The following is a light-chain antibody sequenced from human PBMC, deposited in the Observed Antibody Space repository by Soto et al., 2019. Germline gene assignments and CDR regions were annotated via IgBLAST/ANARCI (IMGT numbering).Light chain of an antibody. Sequence: EVVLTQSPGTLSLSPGERGTLSCRASRSVSDNYLAWYQQKPGQAPRLLIYGASNRATGIPDRFTGAGSGTDFTLTISRLEPEDFAVYYCQQYDRSPWTFGQGTKVDIK. CDR1: RSVSDNY. CDR3: QQYDRSPWT. J-gene: IGKJ1*01. V-gene: IGKV3-20*01. CDR2: GAS.